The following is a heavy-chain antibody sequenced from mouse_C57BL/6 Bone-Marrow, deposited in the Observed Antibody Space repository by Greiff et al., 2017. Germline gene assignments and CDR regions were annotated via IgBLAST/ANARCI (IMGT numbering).Heavy chain of an antibody. D-gene: IGHD2-4*01. J-gene: IGHJ3*01. CDR3: ARSRGLRRQFAY. CDR2: INPGSGGT. V-gene: IGHV1-54*01. CDR1: GYAFTNYL. Sequence: QVQLQQSGAELVRPGTSVKVSCKASGYAFTNYLIEWVKQRPGQGLEWIGVINPGSGGTNYNEKFKGKATLTADKSSSTAYMQLSSLTSEDSAVYFCARSRGLRRQFAYWGQGTLVTGSA.